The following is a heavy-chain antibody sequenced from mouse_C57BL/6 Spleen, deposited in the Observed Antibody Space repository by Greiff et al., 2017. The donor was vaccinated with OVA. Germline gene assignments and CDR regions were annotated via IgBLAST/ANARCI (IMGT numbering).Heavy chain of an antibody. Sequence: EVKLQESGAELVRPGASVKLSCTASGFNIKDYYMHWVKQRPEQGLEWIGRIDPEDGDTEYAPKFQGKATMTADTSSNTAYLQLSSLTSEDTAVYYCTRGDYDVRYFDVWGTGTTVTVSS. D-gene: IGHD2-4*01. CDR3: TRGDYDVRYFDV. J-gene: IGHJ1*03. V-gene: IGHV14-1*01. CDR1: GFNIKDYY. CDR2: IDPEDGDT.